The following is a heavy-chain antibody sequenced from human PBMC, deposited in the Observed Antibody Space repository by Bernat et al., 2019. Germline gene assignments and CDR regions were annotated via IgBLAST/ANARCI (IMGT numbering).Heavy chain of an antibody. CDR2: IKQDGREK. V-gene: IGHV3-7*01. CDR3: ARKGGSSPNDAFDV. CDR1: GFTFSGYW. J-gene: IGHJ3*01. Sequence: VQLVESGGGLVQPGGSLRLSCAVSGFTFSGYWMSWVRQAPGKGLEWVANIKQDGREKNFVDSVKGRFTISRDNARNSLYLQMNSLRAEDTAVYYCARKGGSSPNDAFDVWGQGTMVTVSS. D-gene: IGHD6-6*01.